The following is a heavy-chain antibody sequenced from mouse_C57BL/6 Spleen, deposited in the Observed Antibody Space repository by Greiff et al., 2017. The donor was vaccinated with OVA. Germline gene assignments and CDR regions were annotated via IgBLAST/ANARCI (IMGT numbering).Heavy chain of an antibody. CDR1: GFSFNTYA. J-gene: IGHJ4*01. D-gene: IGHD1-1*01. V-gene: IGHV10-1*01. CDR3: VRHCRITDYYGSSYDAMDY. Sequence: EVQRVESGGGLVQPKGSLKLSCAASGFSFNTYAMNWVRQAPGKGLEWVARIRSKSNNYATYYADSVKDRFTISRDDSESMLYLQMNNLKTEDTAMYYCVRHCRITDYYGSSYDAMDYWGQGTSVTVSS. CDR2: IRSKSNNYAT.